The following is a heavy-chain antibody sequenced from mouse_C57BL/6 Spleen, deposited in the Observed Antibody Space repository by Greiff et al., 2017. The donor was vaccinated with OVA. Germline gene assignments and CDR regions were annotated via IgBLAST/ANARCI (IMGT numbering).Heavy chain of an antibody. CDR2: IDPSDSET. CDR1: GYTFTSYW. V-gene: IGHV1-52*01. CDR3: AREGSSGYVRYFDY. D-gene: IGHD3-2*02. J-gene: IGHJ2*01. Sequence: QVQLQQPGAELVRPGSSVKLSCKASGYTFTSYWMHWVKQRPIQGLEWIGNIDPSDSETHYNQKFKDKATLTVDKSSSTAYMQLSSLTSEDSAVYYGAREGSSGYVRYFDYWGQGTTLTVSS.